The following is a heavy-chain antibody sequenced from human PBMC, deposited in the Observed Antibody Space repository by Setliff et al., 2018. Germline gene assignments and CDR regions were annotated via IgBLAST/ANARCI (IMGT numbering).Heavy chain of an antibody. CDR2: INTNTGNP. V-gene: IGHV7-4-1*02. J-gene: IGHJ6*03. D-gene: IGHD4-4*01. Sequence: EASVKVSCKASGYSFSTYAMSWIRQAPGQGLEWMGWINTNTGNPSYAQGFTGRFVFSLDTSVNTAYLQISSLKAEDSAVYYCARASRFGTTVYRGYYYMDVWGKGTTVTVSS. CDR1: GYSFSTYA. CDR3: ARASRFGTTVYRGYYYMDV.